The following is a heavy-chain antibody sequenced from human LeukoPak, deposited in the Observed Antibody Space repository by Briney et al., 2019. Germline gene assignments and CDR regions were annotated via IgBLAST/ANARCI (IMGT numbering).Heavy chain of an antibody. CDR3: ARILDSAWGELGY. J-gene: IGHJ4*02. V-gene: IGHV3-30*04. D-gene: IGHD6-19*01. CDR2: IRSDGSNK. CDR1: GFTFSSYE. Sequence: GRSLRLSCAASGFTFSSYEMNWVRQAPGKGLEWMAFIRSDGSNKYYADSVKGRFTISRDNSKNTLYLQMNSLRAEDTAVYYCARILDSAWGELGYWGQGTLVTVSS.